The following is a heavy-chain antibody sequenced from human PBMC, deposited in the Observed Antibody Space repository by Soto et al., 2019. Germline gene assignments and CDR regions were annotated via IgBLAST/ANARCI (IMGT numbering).Heavy chain of an antibody. Sequence: PSETLSLTCAVSGGSLRSGRYPLSWIRHPPGKGLQWIGYIYHSGSTYYNPSLKSRVTISVDRSKNQFSLKLSSVTAADTAVYYCARVGVRVPAAHYGMDVWGQGTTVTVSS. J-gene: IGHJ6*02. CDR2: IYHSGST. CDR3: ARVGVRVPAAHYGMDV. CDR1: GGSLRSGRYP. D-gene: IGHD2-2*01. V-gene: IGHV4-30-2*01.